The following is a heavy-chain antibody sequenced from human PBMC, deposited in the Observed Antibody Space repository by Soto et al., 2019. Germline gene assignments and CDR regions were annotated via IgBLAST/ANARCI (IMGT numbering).Heavy chain of an antibody. J-gene: IGHJ4*02. D-gene: IGHD6-13*01. CDR1: GFTVSSNY. CDR2: ISGSGGST. Sequence: GGSLILSCTVSGFTVSSNYMSWVRQAPGKGLEWVSTISGSGGSTYYADSVKGRFTISRDNSKNTLYLQMNSLRAEDTAVYYCAKDQGSSWYEIDYWGQGTLVTVSS. V-gene: IGHV3-23*01. CDR3: AKDQGSSWYEIDY.